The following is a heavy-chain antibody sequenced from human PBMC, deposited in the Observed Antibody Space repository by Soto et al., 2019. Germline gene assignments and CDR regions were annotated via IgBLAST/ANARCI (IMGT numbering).Heavy chain of an antibody. CDR3: ARDLWGYCGTDCYPLDV. CDR1: GGSISGYY. J-gene: IGHJ6*02. V-gene: IGHV4-59*01. Sequence: QVQLQESGPGLVKPSETLSLTCTVSGGSISGYYWSWIRQPPGKGLEWIGYMYNTGSTVYNPAFKIRVTISVDTYQNQFSLKLNSVTAADTAVYYCARDLWGYCGTDCYPLDVWGQGTTVTVSS. D-gene: IGHD2-21*02. CDR2: MYNTGST.